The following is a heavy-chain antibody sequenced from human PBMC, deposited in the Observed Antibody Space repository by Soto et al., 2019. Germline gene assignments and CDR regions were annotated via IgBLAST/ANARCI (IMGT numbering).Heavy chain of an antibody. D-gene: IGHD3-22*01. Sequence: PSETLCLXWGVSGGSMSRGGYYGCWIRQHPGKGLEWIGYIYYSGSTYYNPSLKSRVTISVDTSKNQFSLKLSSVTAADTAVYYCAREGYDSSGYYLWYAFDIWGQGTMV. V-gene: IGHV4-31*11. CDR1: GGSMSRGGYY. CDR3: AREGYDSSGYYLWYAFDI. CDR2: IYYSGST. J-gene: IGHJ3*02.